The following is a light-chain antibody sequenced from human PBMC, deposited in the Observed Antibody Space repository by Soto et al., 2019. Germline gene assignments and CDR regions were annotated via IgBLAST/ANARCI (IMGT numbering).Light chain of an antibody. CDR3: QSSDSSRSGPGV. CDR2: GNS. Sequence: QSVLTQPHSVSGAPGQRVTISCTGSSSNIGAGYDVHWYQQHPGTAPKLLIYGNSNRPSGVPDRFSGSKSGTSASLAITGLQAEDEADYYCQSSDSSRSGPGVFGGGTKLTVL. J-gene: IGLJ2*01. CDR1: SSNIGAGYD. V-gene: IGLV1-40*01.